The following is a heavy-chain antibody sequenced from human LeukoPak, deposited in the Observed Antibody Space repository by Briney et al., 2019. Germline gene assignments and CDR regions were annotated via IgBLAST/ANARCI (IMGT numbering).Heavy chain of an antibody. D-gene: IGHD2-2*01. CDR3: ARGRGARVVPAALYYFDY. CDR2: IYYSGST. V-gene: IGHV4-59*12. Sequence: SETLSLTCTVSGGSISSYYWSWIRQPPGKGLEWIGYIYYSGSTNYNPSLKSRVTISVDTSKNQFSLKLSSVTAADTAVYYCARGRGARVVPAALYYFDYWGQGTLVTVSS. CDR1: GGSISSYY. J-gene: IGHJ4*02.